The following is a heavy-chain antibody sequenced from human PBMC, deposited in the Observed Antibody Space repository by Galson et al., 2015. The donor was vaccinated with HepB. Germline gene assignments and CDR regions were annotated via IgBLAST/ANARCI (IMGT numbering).Heavy chain of an antibody. Sequence: SLRLSCAASGFTFSNYGMHWVRQAPGKGLEWVAFIGYDGSKQYYADSVKGRFTISRDNSKNTLYLQMNSLRAEDTAVYYCGKDASNYYIHYWAQGTLVTISS. D-gene: IGHD4-11*01. V-gene: IGHV3-30*02. J-gene: IGHJ4*02. CDR2: IGYDGSKQ. CDR1: GFTFSNYG. CDR3: GKDASNYYIHY.